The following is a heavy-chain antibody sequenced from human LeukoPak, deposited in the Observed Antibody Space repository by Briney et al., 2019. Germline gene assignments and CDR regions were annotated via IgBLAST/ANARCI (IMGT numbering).Heavy chain of an antibody. D-gene: IGHD5-18*01. J-gene: IGHJ6*03. V-gene: IGHV3-30*03. CDR3: AREGSYDPWEYYYYYVDV. Sequence: GGSLRLSCAASGFIFNNYGMHWVRRAPGKGLEWVAVISYGGSSEYYADSVRGRFTISRDNSKNTLYLQMNSLRAEDTAVYYCAREGSYDPWEYYYYYVDVWGKGTTVIVSS. CDR1: GFIFNNYG. CDR2: ISYGGSSE.